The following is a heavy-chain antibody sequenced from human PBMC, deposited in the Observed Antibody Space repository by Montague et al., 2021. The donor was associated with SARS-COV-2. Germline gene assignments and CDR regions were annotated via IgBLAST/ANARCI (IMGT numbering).Heavy chain of an antibody. CDR2: ISSSGSTI. CDR3: ARGYAWIQLWLRGNYFDY. CDR1: GFTFSSYE. D-gene: IGHD5-18*01. V-gene: IGHV3-48*03. J-gene: IGHJ4*02. Sequence: SRRLSFPASGFTFSSYEMNWVRQAPGKGLEWVSYISSSGSTIYYADSVKGRFTISRDNARNSLYLQMNSLRAGDTAVYYCARGYAWIQLWLRGNYFDYWGQGTLVTVSS.